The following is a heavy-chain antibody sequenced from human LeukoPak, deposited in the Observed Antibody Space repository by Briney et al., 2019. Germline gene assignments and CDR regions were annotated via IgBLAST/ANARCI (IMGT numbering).Heavy chain of an antibody. CDR1: GGSISSSSYY. CDR2: IYYTGNT. Sequence: SETLSLTCTVSGGSISSSSYYWGWIRQPPGMGLEWIGSIYYTGNTYYNASLKSQVSISIDTSKNQFSLKLTSVTAADTAVYYCARQTGSGLFILPGGQGTLVTVSS. J-gene: IGHJ4*02. V-gene: IGHV4-39*01. D-gene: IGHD3/OR15-3a*01. CDR3: ARQTGSGLFILP.